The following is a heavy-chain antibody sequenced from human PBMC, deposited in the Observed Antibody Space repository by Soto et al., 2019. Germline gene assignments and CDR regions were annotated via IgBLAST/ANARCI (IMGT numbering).Heavy chain of an antibody. J-gene: IGHJ6*03. CDR1: GGSFSGYY. V-gene: IGHV4-34*01. CDR2: INHSGST. Sequence: SETLSLTCAVYGGSFSGYYWSWIRQPPGKGLEWIGEINHSGSTNYNPSLKSRVTISVDTSKNQFSLKLSSVTAADTAVYYCARIRPDCSSTSCYRYYYYYMDVWGKGTTVTVSS. CDR3: ARIRPDCSSTSCYRYYYYYMDV. D-gene: IGHD2-2*01.